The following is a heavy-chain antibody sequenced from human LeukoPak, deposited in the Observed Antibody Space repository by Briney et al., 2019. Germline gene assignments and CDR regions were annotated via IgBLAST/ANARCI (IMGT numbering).Heavy chain of an antibody. CDR3: AREGYSGILGAFDI. J-gene: IGHJ3*02. D-gene: IGHD1-26*01. Sequence: GGPLRLSCAASGFSFSSHEMHWVRQAPGKGLEWLSYISDSGSTIHTADSVKGRFSSSRDNAKSPLYLQLNSLRAEDTAVYYCAREGYSGILGAFDIWGQGTMVTVSS. CDR2: ISDSGSTI. CDR1: GFSFSSHE. V-gene: IGHV3-48*03.